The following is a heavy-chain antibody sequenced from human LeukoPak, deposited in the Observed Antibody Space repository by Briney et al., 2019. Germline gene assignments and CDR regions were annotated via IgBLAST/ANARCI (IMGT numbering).Heavy chain of an antibody. CDR3: ARDLGIAVAGNYYYYRMDV. D-gene: IGHD6-19*01. CDR2: IYYSGST. V-gene: IGHV4-59*01. J-gene: IGHJ6*04. Sequence: SETLSLTCTASGGSISSYYWSWVRQPPGKGLEWSGYIYYSGSTNYNPSLKSRVTISVDTSKNQFSLQLSSVTAADTAVYYCARDLGIAVAGNYYYYRMDVWGKGTTVTVSS. CDR1: GGSISSYY.